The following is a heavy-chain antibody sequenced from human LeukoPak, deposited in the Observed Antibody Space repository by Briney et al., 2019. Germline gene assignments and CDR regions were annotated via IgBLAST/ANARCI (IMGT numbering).Heavy chain of an antibody. CDR3: ARLVKDSSGYEY. Sequence: SETLSLNCTVSGGSISSSSYYWGWIRQPPGKGLEWIGSIYYSGSTYYNPSLKSRVTISVDTSKNQFSLKLSSVTAADTAVYYCARLVKDSSGYEYWGQGTLVTVSS. CDR1: GGSISSSSYY. CDR2: IYYSGST. D-gene: IGHD3-22*01. V-gene: IGHV4-39*07. J-gene: IGHJ4*02.